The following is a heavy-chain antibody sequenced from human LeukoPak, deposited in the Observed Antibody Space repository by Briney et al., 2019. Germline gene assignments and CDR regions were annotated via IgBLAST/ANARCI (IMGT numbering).Heavy chain of an antibody. J-gene: IGHJ3*02. CDR1: GFSFSTYE. Sequence: GGSLRPSCAASGFSFSTYEFHWVRQAPGKGLVWVSRINSDGSSTTYADSVKGRFTISRDNSKNTLYLRMNSLRAEDTAVYYCAKDPRRVAAGAFDIWGQGTMVTVSS. CDR3: AKDPRRVAAGAFDI. CDR2: INSDGSST. V-gene: IGHV3-74*03. D-gene: IGHD6-25*01.